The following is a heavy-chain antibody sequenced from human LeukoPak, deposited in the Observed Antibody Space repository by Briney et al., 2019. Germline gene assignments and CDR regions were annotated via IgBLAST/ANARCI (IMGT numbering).Heavy chain of an antibody. V-gene: IGHV3-23*01. Sequence: GGSLRLSCAASGFTFSSYAMGWVRQARGKGLEWASAISGSGGSTYYADSVRGRFTISRDNPKNPLYLQMNSLRAEDTAVYYCAKDPSRTDYYGMDVWGQGTTVTVSS. CDR1: GFTFSSYA. D-gene: IGHD2-8*02. J-gene: IGHJ6*02. CDR2: ISGSGGST. CDR3: AKDPSRTDYYGMDV.